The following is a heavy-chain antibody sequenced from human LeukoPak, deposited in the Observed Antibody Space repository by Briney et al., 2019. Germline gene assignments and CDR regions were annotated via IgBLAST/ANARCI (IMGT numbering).Heavy chain of an antibody. Sequence: GRSLRLSCAASGFTFSSYGMHWVRQAPGKGLEWVAVISYDGRNKYYAGSVKGRFTISRDNSKNTLYLQMNSLRAEDTAVYYCAKDRYSYAYEYFDCWGQGTLVTVSS. D-gene: IGHD5-18*01. CDR3: AKDRYSYAYEYFDC. CDR1: GFTFSSYG. V-gene: IGHV3-30*18. CDR2: ISYDGRNK. J-gene: IGHJ4*02.